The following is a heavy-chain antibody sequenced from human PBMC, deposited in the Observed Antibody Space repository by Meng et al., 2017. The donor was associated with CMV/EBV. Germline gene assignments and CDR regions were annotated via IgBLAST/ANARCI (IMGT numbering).Heavy chain of an antibody. J-gene: IGHJ4*02. CDR1: GYTVTSYG. CDR3: ARGGRYYYDSSGYCDY. CDR2: ISAYHGNT. D-gene: IGHD3-22*01. Sequence: GSEVNKPVPSVKVSCKASGYTVTSYGISWVRQAPGQGLEWMGWISAYHGNTNYAQKLQGRVTMTTDTSTSTAYMELRSLRSDDTAAYYCARGGRYYYDSSGYCDYWGQGTLVTVSS. V-gene: IGHV1-18*01.